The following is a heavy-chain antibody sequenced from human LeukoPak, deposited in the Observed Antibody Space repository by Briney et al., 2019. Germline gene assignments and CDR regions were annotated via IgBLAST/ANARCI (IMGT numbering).Heavy chain of an antibody. J-gene: IGHJ6*03. CDR3: ASLPTSIAARTIDYYYYYMDV. D-gene: IGHD6-6*01. CDR2: IRHDGSNK. CDR1: GFTFSSYG. V-gene: IGHV3-30*02. Sequence: GGSLRLTCAASGFTFSSYGMHWVRQAPGKGLEWVAFIRHDGSNKYYADSVKGRFTISRDNSKNTLYLQMNSLRAGDTAVYYCASLPTSIAARTIDYYYYYMDVWGKGTTVTVSS.